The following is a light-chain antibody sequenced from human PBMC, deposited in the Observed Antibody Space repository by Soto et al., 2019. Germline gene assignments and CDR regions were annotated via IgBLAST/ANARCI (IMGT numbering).Light chain of an antibody. CDR1: SSDVGGYDF. V-gene: IGLV2-8*01. CDR3: SSYAGNNIL. Sequence: QSALTQPPSASGSPGQSITISCTGTSSDVGGYDFVSWYRQHPGKAPKLMIYDVSKRPSGVPDRFSGSKSGNTASLTVSGLQAEDEADYYCSSYAGNNILFGGGTKLTVL. J-gene: IGLJ2*01. CDR2: DVS.